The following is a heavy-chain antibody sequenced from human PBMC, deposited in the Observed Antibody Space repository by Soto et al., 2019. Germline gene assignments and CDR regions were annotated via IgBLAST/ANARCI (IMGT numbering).Heavy chain of an antibody. J-gene: IGHJ3*02. D-gene: IGHD3-22*01. CDR1: GGTFSSYA. V-gene: IGHV1-69*13. CDR2: IIPIFGTA. CDR3: ARGNYYDSSGYNDAFDI. Sequence: ASVKVSCKASGGTFSSYAISWVRQAPGQGLEWMGGIIPIFGTANYAQKFQGRVTITADESTSTAHMELSSLRSEDTAVYYCARGNYYDSSGYNDAFDIWGQGTMVTVSS.